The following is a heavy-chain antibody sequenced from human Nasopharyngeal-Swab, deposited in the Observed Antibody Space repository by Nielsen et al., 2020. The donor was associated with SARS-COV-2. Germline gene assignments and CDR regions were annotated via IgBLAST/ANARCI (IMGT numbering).Heavy chain of an antibody. D-gene: IGHD6-13*01. V-gene: IGHV3-9*01. J-gene: IGHJ3*02. CDR1: GFTFDDYA. CDR3: AKDYSPTGYSAFDI. CDR2: ISWNSGSI. Sequence: GGSLRLSCAASGFTFDDYAMHWVRQAPGKGLEWVSGISWNSGSIGYADSVEGRFTISRDNAKNSLYLQMNSLRAEDTALYYCAKDYSPTGYSAFDIWGQGTMVTVSS.